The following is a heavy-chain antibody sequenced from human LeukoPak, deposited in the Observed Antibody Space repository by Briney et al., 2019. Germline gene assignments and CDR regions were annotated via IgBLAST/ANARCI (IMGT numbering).Heavy chain of an antibody. CDR2: IYYSGST. V-gene: IGHV4-59*01. J-gene: IGHJ1*01. Sequence: SETLSLTCTVSGGSISSYYWSWIRQPPGKGLEWIGYIYYSGSTNYNPSLKSRVTISVDTSKNQFSLKLSSVTAADTAVYYCARGQLASTAEYFQHWGQGTLVTVSS. D-gene: IGHD3-3*02. CDR1: GGSISSYY. CDR3: ARGQLASTAEYFQH.